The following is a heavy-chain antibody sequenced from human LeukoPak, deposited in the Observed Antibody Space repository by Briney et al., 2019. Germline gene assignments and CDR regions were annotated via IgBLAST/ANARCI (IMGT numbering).Heavy chain of an antibody. D-gene: IGHD6-19*01. V-gene: IGHV3-23*01. Sequence: GGALRLSCSASRFTFSACGMCWGGPGLGVGLEWVSAISGSGGSTYYADSVKGRFTISRDNSKNTLFLQVNTLRDEDTAIYYCAKQASYSSGDFDYWGQGTLVTVSS. CDR2: ISGSGGST. CDR1: RFTFSACG. CDR3: AKQASYSSGDFDY. J-gene: IGHJ4*02.